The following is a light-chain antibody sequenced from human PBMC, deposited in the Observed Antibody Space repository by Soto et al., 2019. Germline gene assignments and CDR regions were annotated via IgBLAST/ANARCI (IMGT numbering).Light chain of an antibody. CDR1: QSIRNF. CDR3: LQHYTSPRT. V-gene: IGKV1-17*01. CDR2: ASF. J-gene: IGKJ1*01. Sequence: DIQLTQSPSSLSASVGDRFTIPWRASQSIRNFVNWYQQTPGKAPKILIYASFYLQNGVPSRFSGSGSGTEFSLTITSLQPEDFTTYYCLQHYTSPRTFGQGTKVDI.